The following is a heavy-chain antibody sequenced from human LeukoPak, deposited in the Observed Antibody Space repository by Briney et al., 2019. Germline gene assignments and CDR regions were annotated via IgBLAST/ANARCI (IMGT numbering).Heavy chain of an antibody. V-gene: IGHV3-64*01. D-gene: IGHD3-10*01. Sequence: GGSLRLSCAASGFTFSSYAMHWVRQAPGKGLEYVSAISSNGGSTYYANSVKGRFTISRDNSKNTLYLQMGSLRAEDMAVYYCARPNDGVFDYWSQGTLVTVSS. CDR2: ISSNGGST. J-gene: IGHJ4*02. CDR3: ARPNDGVFDY. CDR1: GFTFSSYA.